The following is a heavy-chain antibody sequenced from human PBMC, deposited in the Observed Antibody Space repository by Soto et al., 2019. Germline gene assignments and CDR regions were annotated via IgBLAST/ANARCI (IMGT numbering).Heavy chain of an antibody. CDR3: TRGAMALNGY. V-gene: IGHV3-49*04. Sequence: GGSLRLSCAAFGFTFGDYAISWVRQAPWKGLEWISFIRNKAYRGTTKYAASVRGRFTISRDDSKSIAYLQMKRLKTEDTAVYYCTRGAMALNGYWGQGELVPVCS. CDR2: IRNKAYRGTT. D-gene: IGHD5-18*01. J-gene: IGHJ4*02. CDR1: GFTFGDYA.